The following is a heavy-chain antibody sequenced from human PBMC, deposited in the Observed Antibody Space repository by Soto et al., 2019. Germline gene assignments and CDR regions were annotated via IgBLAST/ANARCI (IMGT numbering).Heavy chain of an antibody. V-gene: IGHV1-18*01. J-gene: IGHJ5*02. D-gene: IGHD1-26*01. CDR3: ARASGSSYWFDP. CDR1: GYTFTSYG. Sequence: QVQLVQSGAEVKKPGASVKVSCKASGYTFTSYGISWVRQAPGQGLAGMGWISAYNGNTNYAQKLQGRVTMTTDTSTSTAYKELRSLRSDDTAVYYCARASGSSYWFDPWGQGTLVTVSS. CDR2: ISAYNGNT.